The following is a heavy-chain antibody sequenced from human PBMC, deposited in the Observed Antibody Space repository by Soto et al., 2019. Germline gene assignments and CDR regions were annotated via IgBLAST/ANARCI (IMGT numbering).Heavy chain of an antibody. Sequence: VQLVQSEAEVKKPGASVKVSCKASGYTLSSYGIHWVRQAPGQRLEWMGWINGGNGDTMYAQKFQDRVTMTRGTSANTAYMEVSSLASKDTAVYYCARGRCLFRAGDTSVNFFDYWGQGTLVTVSS. D-gene: IGHD1-26*01. V-gene: IGHV1-3*01. J-gene: IGHJ4*02. CDR3: ARGRCLFRAGDTSVNFFDY. CDR1: GYTLSSYG. CDR2: INGGNGDT.